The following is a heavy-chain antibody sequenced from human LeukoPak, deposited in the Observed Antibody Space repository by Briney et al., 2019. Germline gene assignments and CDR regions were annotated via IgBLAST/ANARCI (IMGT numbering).Heavy chain of an antibody. D-gene: IGHD2-2*01. CDR1: GYTFTSYY. CDR3: AVIPAAMWGYYYYMDV. CDR2: INPSGGST. J-gene: IGHJ6*03. Sequence: ASVKVSCKASGYTFTSYYMHWVRQAPGQGLEWMGIINPSGGSTSYAQKFQGRVTMTRDTSTSTVYMELSSLRSEDTAVYYCAVIPAAMWGYYYYMDVWGKGTTVTVSS. V-gene: IGHV1-46*01.